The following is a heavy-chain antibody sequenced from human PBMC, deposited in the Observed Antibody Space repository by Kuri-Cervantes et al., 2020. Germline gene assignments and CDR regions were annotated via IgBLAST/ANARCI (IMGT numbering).Heavy chain of an antibody. V-gene: IGHV3-30-3*01. J-gene: IGHJ5*02. D-gene: IGHD3-3*01. CDR3: ARLYEGWFDP. Sequence: GESLKISCDASGFTFSSYAMHWVRQAPGKGLEWVAVISYDGSNKYYADSVKGRFTIYGDNSKNTLYLQMNSLTAEDTAVYYCARLYEGWFDPWGQGTLVTVSS. CDR2: ISYDGSNK. CDR1: GFTFSSYA.